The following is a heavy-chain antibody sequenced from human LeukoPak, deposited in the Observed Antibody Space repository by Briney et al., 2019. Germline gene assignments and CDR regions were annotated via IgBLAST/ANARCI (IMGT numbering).Heavy chain of an antibody. V-gene: IGHV3-23*01. Sequence: GGSLRLSCAASGFSFSTYAMAWVRQAPGKGLKWVSTISGGGGGTYYADSVKGRFTIFKDNSRNTLYLQINSLRAEDTAVYYCAKGIEALDSWGQGTLVTVSS. CDR3: AKGIEALDS. CDR1: GFSFSTYA. J-gene: IGHJ4*02. CDR2: ISGGGGGT.